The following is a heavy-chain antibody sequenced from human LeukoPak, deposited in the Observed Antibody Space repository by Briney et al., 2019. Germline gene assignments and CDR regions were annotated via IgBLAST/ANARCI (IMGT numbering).Heavy chain of an antibody. J-gene: IGHJ3*02. CDR3: ARHADSSGLGDAFDI. CDR2: IYPGDSAT. CDR1: GYSFTSYW. D-gene: IGHD3-22*01. V-gene: IGHV5-51*01. Sequence: GESLKISCKASGYSFTSYWIAWVRQTPGKGLEWMGIIYPGDSATRYSPSFQGQVTISADESISTAYLQWSSLKASDTAMYYCARHADSSGLGDAFDIWGHGTMVTVSS.